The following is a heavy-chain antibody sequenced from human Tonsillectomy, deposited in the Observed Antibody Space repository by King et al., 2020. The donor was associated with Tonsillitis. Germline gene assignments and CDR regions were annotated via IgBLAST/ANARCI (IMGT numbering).Heavy chain of an antibody. CDR1: GFTFSSYE. D-gene: IGHD3-10*01. J-gene: IGHJ3*02. Sequence: VQLVESGGGWVQPGGSLRLSCAASGFTFSSYEMNWVRQAPGKGLEWVSYSSGSGSSIYYADSVKGRFTISRDNAKNSLYLQMNSLRAEDTAVYYCAREPRLVWFGEITPGVFDMWGLGKKVTVSS. CDR3: AREPRLVWFGEITPGVFDM. V-gene: IGHV3-48*03. CDR2: SSGSGSSI.